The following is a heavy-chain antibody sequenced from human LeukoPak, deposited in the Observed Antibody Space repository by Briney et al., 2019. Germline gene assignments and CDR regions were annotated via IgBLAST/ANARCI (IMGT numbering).Heavy chain of an antibody. J-gene: IGHJ5*02. Sequence: SQTLSLTCTVSGGSISSGSYYWSWIRQPAGKGLEWIGRIYTSGSTNYSPSLKSRVTISVDTSKNQFSLKLSSVTAADTAVYYCARDSGYYFPNWFDPWGQGTLVTVSS. CDR1: GGSISSGSYY. D-gene: IGHD3-22*01. CDR2: IYTSGST. V-gene: IGHV4-61*02. CDR3: ARDSGYYFPNWFDP.